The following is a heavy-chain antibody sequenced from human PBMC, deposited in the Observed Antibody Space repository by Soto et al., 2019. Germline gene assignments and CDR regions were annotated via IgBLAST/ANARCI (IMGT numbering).Heavy chain of an antibody. D-gene: IGHD3-10*01. Sequence: SETLSLTCAVPGGSISSSNWWSWVRQPPGKGLEWIGEIYHSGSTNYNPSLKSRVTISVDKSKNQFSLKLSSVTAADTAVYYCARIGRRRGVMYYYYGMDVWGQGTTVTVS. J-gene: IGHJ6*02. CDR3: ARIGRRRGVMYYYYGMDV. CDR2: IYHSGST. CDR1: GGSISSSNW. V-gene: IGHV4-4*02.